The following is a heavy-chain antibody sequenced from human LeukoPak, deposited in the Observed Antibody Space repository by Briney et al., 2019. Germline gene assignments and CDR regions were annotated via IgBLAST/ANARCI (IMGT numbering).Heavy chain of an antibody. CDR2: INPNRGGT. CDR3: ARGRGCSGGSCYSRGNWFDP. V-gene: IGHV1-2*06. D-gene: IGHD2-15*01. CDR1: GYTFTGYY. Sequence: ASVTVSCKASGYTFTGYYMHWVRQAPGQGLEWMGRINPNRGGTDYAQKFQGRVTMTRDTSISTAYMQLSRLRSDDTAVYYCARGRGCSGGSCYSRGNWFDPWGQGTLVTVSS. J-gene: IGHJ5*02.